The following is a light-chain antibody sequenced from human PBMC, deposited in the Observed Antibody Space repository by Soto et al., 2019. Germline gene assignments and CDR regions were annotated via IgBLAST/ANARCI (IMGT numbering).Light chain of an antibody. Sequence: DIVMTQSPDSLAVSLGERATINCKSSQSALYSSNNKNYLSWYQQKLGQPPKLLIYWASTRESGVPDRFSGSGSGTDFTLTISSLQAEDVAVYYCQQYFSTPITFGQGTRLEIK. J-gene: IGKJ5*01. CDR3: QQYFSTPIT. V-gene: IGKV4-1*01. CDR1: QSALYSSNNKNY. CDR2: WAS.